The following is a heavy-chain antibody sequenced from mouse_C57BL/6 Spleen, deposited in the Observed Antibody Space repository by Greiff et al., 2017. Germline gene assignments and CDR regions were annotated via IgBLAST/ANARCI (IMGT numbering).Heavy chain of an antibody. V-gene: IGHV1-4*01. CDR2: INPSSGYT. Sequence: QVQLQQSGAELARPGASVKMSCKASGYTFTSYTMHWVKQRPGQGLEWIGYINPSSGYTKYNQKFKDKATLTADKSSSTAYMQLSSLTSEDSAVYYCASPYDCYFAWFAYWGQGTLVTVSA. D-gene: IGHD2-3*01. CDR1: GYTFTSYT. J-gene: IGHJ3*01. CDR3: ASPYDCYFAWFAY.